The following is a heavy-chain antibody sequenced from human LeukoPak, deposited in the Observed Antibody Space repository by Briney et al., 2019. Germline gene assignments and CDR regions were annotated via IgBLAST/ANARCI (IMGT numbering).Heavy chain of an antibody. Sequence: GGSLRLSCAASGFTFSSYAMSWVRQAPGKGLEWVSAISGSGGSTYYTASVKGRFIISRDNSKNTLYLQMHSLRAEDTAVYYCAKDTYIFGGILDYWGQGALVTVSS. CDR1: GFTFSSYA. V-gene: IGHV3-23*01. CDR2: ISGSGGST. J-gene: IGHJ4*02. D-gene: IGHD3-16*01. CDR3: AKDTYIFGGILDY.